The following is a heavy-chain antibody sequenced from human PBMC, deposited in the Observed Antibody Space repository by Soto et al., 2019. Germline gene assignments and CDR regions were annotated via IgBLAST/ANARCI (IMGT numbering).Heavy chain of an antibody. Sequence: QILSLHRTVYWGSIASRRYEWGWVREPPCKGLEWVGLIYNQTVKTYYNPSLKSRVTVSVDTSKNHFYLELIYVTAADTAVYSCVSTQETTSMYPWFDTWAQGALVTVSS. CDR1: WGSIASRRYE. J-gene: IGHJ5*02. D-gene: IGHD4-17*01. V-gene: IGHV4-39*02. CDR2: IYNQTVKT. CDR3: VSTQETTSMYPWFDT.